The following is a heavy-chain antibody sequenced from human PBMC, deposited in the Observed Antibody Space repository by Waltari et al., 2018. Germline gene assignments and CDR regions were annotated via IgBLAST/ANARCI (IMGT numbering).Heavy chain of an antibody. CDR3: ATSTLYCSGGSCSRDY. CDR2: VDPEDGET. Sequence: EVQLVQSGAEVKKPGATVKISCKASGYTFTDYYMHWVQQAPGKGLEWMGRVDPEDGETIYAEKFQGRVTITADTSTDTAYMELSSLRSEDTAVYYCATSTLYCSGGSCSRDYWGQGTLVTVSS. V-gene: IGHV1-69-2*01. J-gene: IGHJ4*02. CDR1: GYTFTDYY. D-gene: IGHD2-15*01.